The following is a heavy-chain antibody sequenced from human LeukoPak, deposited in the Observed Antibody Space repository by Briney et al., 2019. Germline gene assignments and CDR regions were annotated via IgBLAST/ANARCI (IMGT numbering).Heavy chain of an antibody. V-gene: IGHV4-59*01. D-gene: IGHD6-13*01. CDR2: IYYSGST. J-gene: IGHJ6*03. Sequence: PSETLSLTCTVSGGSISSNYWSWIRQPPGKGLEWIGYIYYSGSTDYNPSLKSRVTIPVDTPKNQFSLKLSSVTAADTAVYYCAREQQQLAYYYYYMDVWGKGTTVTVSS. CDR1: GGSISSNY. CDR3: AREQQQLAYYYYYMDV.